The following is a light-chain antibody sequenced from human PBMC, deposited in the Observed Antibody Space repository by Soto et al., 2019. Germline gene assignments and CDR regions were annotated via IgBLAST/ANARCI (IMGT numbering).Light chain of an antibody. CDR1: SSNIGAGYD. CDR2: GNS. V-gene: IGLV1-40*01. CDR3: QSYDSRAVV. Sequence: QSALTQPPSVSGAPGQRVTISCTGSSSNIGAGYDVHWYQQLPGTAPKLLIYGNSNRPSGVPDRFSGSKSGTSASLAITGLQAEDEADYYCQSYDSRAVVFGGGTKVTVL. J-gene: IGLJ2*01.